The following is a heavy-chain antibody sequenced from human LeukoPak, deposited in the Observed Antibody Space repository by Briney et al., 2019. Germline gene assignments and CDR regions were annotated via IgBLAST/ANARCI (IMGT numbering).Heavy chain of an antibody. CDR3: AKARDDYSNALPLGD. D-gene: IGHD4-11*01. CDR1: EFIFSHFA. CDR2: ITDDSGST. Sequence: GGSLRLSCAASEFIFSHFAMGWVRQAPGKGLEWFSAITDDSGSTYYADSVKGRFTISRDNSKNTLYLQMNSLRAEDTAVYYCAKARDDYSNALPLGDWGQGTLVTVSS. J-gene: IGHJ4*02. V-gene: IGHV3-23*01.